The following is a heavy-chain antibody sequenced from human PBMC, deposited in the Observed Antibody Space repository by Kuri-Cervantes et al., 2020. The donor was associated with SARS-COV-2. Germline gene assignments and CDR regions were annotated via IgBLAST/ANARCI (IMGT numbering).Heavy chain of an antibody. J-gene: IGHJ4*02. Sequence: SETLSLTCTVSGGSISSYYWSWIRQPPGKGLEWIGHIYYSGSTNYNPSLKSRVTISVDTSKNQFSLKLSSVTAADTAVYYCAREEYGGNSHWGQGTLVTVSS. CDR1: GGSISSYY. D-gene: IGHD4-23*01. CDR3: AREEYGGNSH. V-gene: IGHV4-59*12. CDR2: IYYSGST.